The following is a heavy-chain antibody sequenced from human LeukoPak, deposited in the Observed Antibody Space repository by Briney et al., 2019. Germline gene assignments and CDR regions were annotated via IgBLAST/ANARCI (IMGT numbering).Heavy chain of an antibody. V-gene: IGHV3-30-3*01. D-gene: IGHD3-22*01. CDR1: GFTFSSYA. CDR2: ISYDGSNK. Sequence: PGRSLRLSCAASGFTFSSYAMHWVRQAPGKGLEWVAVISYDGSNKYYADSVKGRFTISRDNSKNTLYLQMNSLRAEDTAVYYCARESQIYYDSSGDPDYFDYWGQGTLVTVSS. J-gene: IGHJ4*02. CDR3: ARESQIYYDSSGDPDYFDY.